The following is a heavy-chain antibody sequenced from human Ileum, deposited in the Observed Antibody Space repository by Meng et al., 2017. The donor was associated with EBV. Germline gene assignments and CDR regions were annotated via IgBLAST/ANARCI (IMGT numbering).Heavy chain of an antibody. Sequence: QVQLQESGPGLVKPSGTLLLTCAVSGGSISSRNWWSWVRQAPGKGLEWIGEIHHTESTNYNPSLKSRVTISVDKSKNQFSLKLSSVTAADTAVYYCARESYSDSSGYYSLDYWGQGSLVTVSS. CDR3: ARESYSDSSGYYSLDY. CDR2: IHHTEST. J-gene: IGHJ4*02. V-gene: IGHV4-4*02. D-gene: IGHD3-22*01. CDR1: GGSISSRNW.